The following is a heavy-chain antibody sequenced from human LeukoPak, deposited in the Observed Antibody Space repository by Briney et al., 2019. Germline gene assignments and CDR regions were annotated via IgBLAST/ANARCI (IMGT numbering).Heavy chain of an antibody. V-gene: IGHV3-33*01. Sequence: GGSLRLSCAASGFTFSSYGMHWVRQAPGKGLEWVAVIWYDGSNKYYADSVKGRFTISRDNSKNTLYLQMNSLRAEDTAVYYCARSMIRGVATDYWGQGTLVTVSS. D-gene: IGHD3-10*01. CDR3: ARSMIRGVATDY. CDR1: GFTFSSYG. CDR2: IWYDGSNK. J-gene: IGHJ4*02.